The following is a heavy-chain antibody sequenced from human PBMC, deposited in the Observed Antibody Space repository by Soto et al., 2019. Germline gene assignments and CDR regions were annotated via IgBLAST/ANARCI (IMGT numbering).Heavy chain of an antibody. CDR1: GFPFGDYY. CDR3: ARRLGSLPTATFDL. D-gene: IGHD6-13*01. Sequence: GSLRRSCEASGFPFGDYYMTWIRQSPERGLEWLSFLSSSGRFTKYADSVKGRFTISRDNAKNSLYLQMNSLRAEDTAVYYCARRLGSLPTATFDLWGRGPLVTVSS. J-gene: IGHJ2*01. CDR2: LSSSGRFT. V-gene: IGHV3-11*06.